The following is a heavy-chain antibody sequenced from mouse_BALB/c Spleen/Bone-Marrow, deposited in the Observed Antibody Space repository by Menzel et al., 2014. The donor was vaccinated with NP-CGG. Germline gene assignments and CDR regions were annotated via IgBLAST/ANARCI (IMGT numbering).Heavy chain of an antibody. J-gene: IGHJ2*01. V-gene: IGHV1S16*01. CDR3: TLSRDFDY. CDR2: INPSNDGA. Sequence: VKLMESGAELVKPGASVKLSCKASGYTFTSYWMHWVKLRPGQGFQWIGEINPSNDGANYNEKFKRKATLTVDKSSSTAYMQLSSLTSEDSAVYYCTLSRDFDYWGQGTTLTVSS. CDR1: GYTFTSYW.